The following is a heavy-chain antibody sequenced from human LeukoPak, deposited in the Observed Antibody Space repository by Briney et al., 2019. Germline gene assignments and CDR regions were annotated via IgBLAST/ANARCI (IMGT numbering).Heavy chain of an antibody. CDR1: GGSISTYY. J-gene: IGHJ3*02. CDR3: AREEVPHGFDI. Sequence: PSETLSLTCTVSGGSISTYYWSWIRQPPGKGLEYIGYIYYSGSTNYNPSLKSRVTMSLDTSKNQSSLKLSSVTAADTAVYYCAREEVPHGFDIWGQGTMVTVSS. CDR2: IYYSGST. V-gene: IGHV4-59*01.